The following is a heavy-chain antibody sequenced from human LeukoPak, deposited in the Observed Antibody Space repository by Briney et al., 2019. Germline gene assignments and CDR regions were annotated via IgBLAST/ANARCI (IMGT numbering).Heavy chain of an antibody. CDR1: GGSFSGYY. J-gene: IGHJ3*02. CDR3: AKSNGYGLIDI. V-gene: IGHV4-34*01. Sequence: SETLSLTCAVYGGSFSGYYWSWIRQPPGKGLEWIGEINYTGSTSYNSSLKSRVTISVDTSQNQFFLLLTSVTAADTAVYYCAKSNGYGLIDIWGQGTMVTVSS. D-gene: IGHD3-22*01. CDR2: INYTGST.